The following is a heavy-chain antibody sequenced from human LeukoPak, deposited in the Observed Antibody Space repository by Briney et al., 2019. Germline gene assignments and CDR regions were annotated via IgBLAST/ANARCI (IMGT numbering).Heavy chain of an antibody. J-gene: IGHJ4*02. CDR1: GFTFSSYS. CDR2: ISSSSSFI. D-gene: IGHD3-22*01. V-gene: IGHV3-21*01. Sequence: PGGSLRLSCAASGFTFSSYSMNWVRQAPGKGLEWVSSISSSSSFIYYADSVKGRFTISRDNAKNSLYLQMNSLRAEDTAVYYCALPYYHSNVAIGYWGQGTLVTVSS. CDR3: ALPYYHSNVAIGY.